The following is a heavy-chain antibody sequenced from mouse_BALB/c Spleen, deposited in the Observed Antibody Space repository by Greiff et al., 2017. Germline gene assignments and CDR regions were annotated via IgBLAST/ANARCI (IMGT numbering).Heavy chain of an antibody. J-gene: IGHJ2*01. Sequence: QVQLQQSGAELMKPGASVKISCKATGYTFSSYWIEWVKQRPGHGLEWIGEILPGSGSTNYNEKFKGKATFTADTSSNTAYMQLSSLTSEDSAVYYCARLGYDYVFDYWGQGTTLTVSS. CDR3: ARLGYDYVFDY. CDR1: GYTFSSYW. D-gene: IGHD2-4*01. V-gene: IGHV1-9*01. CDR2: ILPGSGST.